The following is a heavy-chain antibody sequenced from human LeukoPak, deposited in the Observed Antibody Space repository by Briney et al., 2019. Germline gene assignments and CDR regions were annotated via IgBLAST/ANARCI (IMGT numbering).Heavy chain of an antibody. Sequence: GGSLRLSCAASGFTFSSYSMNWVGQAPGKGLEWVSSISSSSSYIYYADSVKGRFTISRDNAKNSLYLQMNSLRAEDTAVYYCARGDIVVVPAATDYWGQGTLVTVSS. D-gene: IGHD2-2*01. CDR3: ARGDIVVVPAATDY. CDR1: GFTFSSYS. J-gene: IGHJ4*02. CDR2: ISSSSSYI. V-gene: IGHV3-21*01.